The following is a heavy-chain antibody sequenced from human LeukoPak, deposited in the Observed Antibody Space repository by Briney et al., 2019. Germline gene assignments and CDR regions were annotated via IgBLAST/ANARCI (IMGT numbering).Heavy chain of an antibody. CDR2: ISPNGVIT. J-gene: IGHJ4*02. CDR3: AKDREEGHPPDY. D-gene: IGHD1-26*01. V-gene: IGHV3-23*01. Sequence: GGTLRLSCAASGFTFSSHGMNWVRQAPGKGLEWVSGISPNGVITYYADSVKGRFTISRDNSKNTLYLQMNSLRAEDTAVYYCAKDREEGHPPDYWGRGTLVTVSS. CDR1: GFTFSSHG.